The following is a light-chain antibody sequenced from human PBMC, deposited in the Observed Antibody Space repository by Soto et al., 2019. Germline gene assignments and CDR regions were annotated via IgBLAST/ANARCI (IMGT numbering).Light chain of an antibody. CDR1: SSDVGGYDY. Sequence: QSVLTQPPSASGSPGQSVTISCTGTSSDVGGYDYVSWYQQHPGKAPKLMIYEVTIRPSGVSDRFSGSKSGNTASLTVSGLQAEDEADYYCAAWDDSLSAYWVFGGGTKLTVL. J-gene: IGLJ3*02. CDR3: AAWDDSLSAYWV. V-gene: IGLV2-8*01. CDR2: EVT.